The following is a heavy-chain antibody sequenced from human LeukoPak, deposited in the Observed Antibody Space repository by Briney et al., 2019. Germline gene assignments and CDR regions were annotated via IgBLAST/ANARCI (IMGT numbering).Heavy chain of an antibody. CDR3: AKDLGYCSSFSCPFDY. CDR2: ISGSGGST. D-gene: IGHD2-2*01. V-gene: IGHV3-23*01. Sequence: GGSMRLSCAVSGFSFSSYTMSWVSHAPGKGLEWVSAISGSGGSTYYADCVKGRFTISRDNSKNTLFLQMNSLRAEDTAVYYCAKDLGYCSSFSCPFDYWGQGTLVIVSS. CDR1: GFSFSSYT. J-gene: IGHJ4*02.